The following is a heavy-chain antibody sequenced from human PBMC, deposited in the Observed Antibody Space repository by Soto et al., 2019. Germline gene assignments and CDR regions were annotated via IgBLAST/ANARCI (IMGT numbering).Heavy chain of an antibody. V-gene: IGHV3-7*03. J-gene: IGHJ4*02. Sequence: CGSLRLSCTASGFMFGSYWMTWVRHVPGKGLQWVANIKRDGSEKYYVDFVKGRFTISRDNADNSVFLDMNNLRVDDTATYYCARVRATDYEIDYLGKGA. CDR1: GFMFGSYW. CDR2: IKRDGSEK. D-gene: IGHD4-17*01. CDR3: ARVRATDYEIDY.